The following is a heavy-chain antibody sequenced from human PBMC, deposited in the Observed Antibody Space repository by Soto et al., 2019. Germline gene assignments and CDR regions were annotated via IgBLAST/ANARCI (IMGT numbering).Heavy chain of an antibody. J-gene: IGHJ4*02. CDR2: ISSSSSTI. D-gene: IGHD5-18*01. Sequence: EVQLVESGGGLVQPGGSLRLSCAASGFTFSSYSMNWVRQAPGKGLEWVSYISSSSSTIYYADSVKGRFTISRDNAKNSRYLQMNSLRDEDTAVYYCARDSGSSYVPFDYWGQGTLVTVSS. CDR3: ARDSGSSYVPFDY. CDR1: GFTFSSYS. V-gene: IGHV3-48*02.